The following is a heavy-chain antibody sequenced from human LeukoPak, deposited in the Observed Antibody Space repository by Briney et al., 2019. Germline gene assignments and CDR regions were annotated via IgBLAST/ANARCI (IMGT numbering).Heavy chain of an antibody. Sequence: PGGSLRLSCAASGFTFSSYSMNWVRQAPGKGLEWVSSISSSSSYIYYADSVKGRFTISRDNAKNSLYLQMNSLRAEDTAVYYCARAARPERITMIVALDYWGQGSLVTVSS. J-gene: IGHJ4*02. V-gene: IGHV3-21*01. CDR2: ISSSSSYI. CDR3: ARAARPERITMIVALDY. D-gene: IGHD3-22*01. CDR1: GFTFSSYS.